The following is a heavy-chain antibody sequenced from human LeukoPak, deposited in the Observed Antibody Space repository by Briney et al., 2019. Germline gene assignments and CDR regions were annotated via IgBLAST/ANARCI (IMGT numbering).Heavy chain of an antibody. CDR1: GVSISSSNSY. V-gene: IGHV4-39*01. Sequence: PSETLSLTCTVSGVSISSSNSYWGWIRQPPGKGLEWIGSIYYSGNTYYNAPLKSQVSISIDMSKNQFSLKLTSVTAADTAVYYCARQTGSGLFILPGGQGTLVTVSS. J-gene: IGHJ4*02. CDR3: ARQTGSGLFILP. D-gene: IGHD3-10*01. CDR2: IYYSGNT.